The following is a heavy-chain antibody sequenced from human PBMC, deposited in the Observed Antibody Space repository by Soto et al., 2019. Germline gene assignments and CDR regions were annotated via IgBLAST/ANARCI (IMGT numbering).Heavy chain of an antibody. V-gene: IGHV3-30*18. CDR1: GFTFSSYG. CDR3: AKGGYCSGGSCRSPEFQH. D-gene: IGHD2-15*01. J-gene: IGHJ1*01. CDR2: ISYDGSNK. Sequence: GGSLRLSCAASGFTFSSYGMHWVRQAPGKGLEWVAVISYDGSNKYYADSVKGRFTISRDNSKNTLYLQMNSLRAEDTAVYYCAKGGYCSGGSCRSPEFQHWGQGTLVTVSS.